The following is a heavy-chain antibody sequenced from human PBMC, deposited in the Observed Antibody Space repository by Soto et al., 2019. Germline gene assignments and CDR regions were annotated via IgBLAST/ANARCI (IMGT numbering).Heavy chain of an antibody. V-gene: IGHV4-38-2*01. CDR3: ARVRIFDYWFDP. Sequence: SETLSLTCDVSGYSISGGFYWGWIRQPPGKGLEWIANIYHSGSAYYTPSLKTRVTTSVDTSKNQISLRLNSVTAADTAVYFCARVRIFDYWFDPGGQGIPVTGSS. CDR2: IYHSGSA. CDR1: GYSISGGFY. J-gene: IGHJ5*02. D-gene: IGHD3-3*01.